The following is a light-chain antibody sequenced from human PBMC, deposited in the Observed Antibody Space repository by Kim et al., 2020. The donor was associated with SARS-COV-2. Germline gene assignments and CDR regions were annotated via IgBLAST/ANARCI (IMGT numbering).Light chain of an antibody. Sequence: VSPGDSATLPCRASQTVSSNLAWYQQKAGQSPRLLIHSASTRATGIPARFSGSGSGTEFTLTISSLQSEDFAVYFCQQYNNWPPDTFGQGTKLEI. J-gene: IGKJ2*01. CDR3: QQYNNWPPDT. V-gene: IGKV3-15*01. CDR1: QTVSSN. CDR2: SAS.